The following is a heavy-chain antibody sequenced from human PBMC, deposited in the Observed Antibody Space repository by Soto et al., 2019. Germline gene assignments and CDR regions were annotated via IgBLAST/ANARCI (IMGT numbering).Heavy chain of an antibody. V-gene: IGHV2-5*01. CDR1: GFSLSTIGVG. CDR2: IYWNDDK. CDR3: AHRRAVAGSGYFQH. J-gene: IGHJ1*01. Sequence: SGPTLVNPTQTLTLTCTFSGFSLSTIGVGVGWIRQPPGKALEWLALIYWNDDKRYSPSLKSRFTITKDTSKNQVVLTMTNMDPVDTATYYCAHRRAVAGSGYFQHWGQGTLVTVSS. D-gene: IGHD6-19*01.